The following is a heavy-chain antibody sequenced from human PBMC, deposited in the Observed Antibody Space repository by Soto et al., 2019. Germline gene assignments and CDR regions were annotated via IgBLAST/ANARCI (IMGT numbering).Heavy chain of an antibody. Sequence: EVQLVEPGGGLVQPGGSLRLSCAASGFTFSSYAMHWVRQAPGKGLEYVSAISSNGGSTYYANSVKGRFTISRDNSQNSLYLQMGSLKADAMAAYDCAGIGGYSGDEQYHFAYWGQGTLVTVSS. CDR3: AGIGGYSGDEQYHFAY. D-gene: IGHD5-12*01. V-gene: IGHV3-64*01. J-gene: IGHJ4*02. CDR2: ISSNGGST. CDR1: GFTFSSYA.